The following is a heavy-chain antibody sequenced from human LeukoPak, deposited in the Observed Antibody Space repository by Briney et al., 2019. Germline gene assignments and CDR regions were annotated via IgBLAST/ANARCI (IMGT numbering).Heavy chain of an antibody. CDR2: ISSSSSTI. CDR3: TSNTNYGY. Sequence: PGGSLRLSCAASGFTFSSYSMNWVRQAPGKGLEWVSYISSSSSTIYYADSVKGRFTISRDNSKNTLYLQMNILRAEDTAVYYCTSNTNYGYWGQGTLVTVSS. V-gene: IGHV3-48*01. D-gene: IGHD3-16*01. J-gene: IGHJ4*02. CDR1: GFTFSSYS.